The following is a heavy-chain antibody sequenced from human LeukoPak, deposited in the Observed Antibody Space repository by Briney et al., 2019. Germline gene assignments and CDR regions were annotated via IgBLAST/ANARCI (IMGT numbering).Heavy chain of an antibody. Sequence: PSETLSLTCDVSGGSFSGYYWSWIRQPPGQGLEWMGEINHSGSTNYNPSLQSRVTISVDTSKHQFSLKLSSVTAADTAVYYCVRDRGWKDTVTTPFDYWGQGTLVTVSS. V-gene: IGHV4-34*01. D-gene: IGHD4-17*01. J-gene: IGHJ4*02. CDR3: VRDRGWKDTVTTPFDY. CDR2: INHSGST. CDR1: GGSFSGYY.